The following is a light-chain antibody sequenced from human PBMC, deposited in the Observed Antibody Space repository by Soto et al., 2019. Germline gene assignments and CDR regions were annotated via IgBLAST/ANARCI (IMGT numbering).Light chain of an antibody. J-gene: IGKJ2*01. CDR3: QQYISYLYP. CDR1: QSISSY. V-gene: IGKV1-5*03. Sequence: DIQMTQSPSTLSASVGDRVTITCRASQSISSYLAWYQQKPGKAPKLLIYKASSLESGVPSRFSGSGSGTEFTLTISSLQPDDFATYYCQQYISYLYPFGQGTKLEMK. CDR2: KAS.